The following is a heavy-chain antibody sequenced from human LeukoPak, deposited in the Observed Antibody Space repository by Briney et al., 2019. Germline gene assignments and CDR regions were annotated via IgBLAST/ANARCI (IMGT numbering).Heavy chain of an antibody. J-gene: IGHJ4*02. CDR1: GASIRSYY. Sequence: SETLSLTCTVSGASIRSYYWSWIRQAPGKGLEWIGYRDKSGWSKFNPSLESRVSISVDMSENQFSLKVTSVSAADTAVYYCAVGVAVVGAADYWGQGTLVTVSS. CDR2: RDKSGWS. CDR3: AVGVAVVGAADY. D-gene: IGHD6-13*01. V-gene: IGHV4-59*01.